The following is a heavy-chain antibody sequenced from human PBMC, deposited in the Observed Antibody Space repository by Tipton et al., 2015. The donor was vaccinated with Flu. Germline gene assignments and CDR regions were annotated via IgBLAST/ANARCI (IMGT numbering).Heavy chain of an antibody. CDR3: ARALRGPVGATLGY. V-gene: IGHV4-39*07. D-gene: IGHD1-26*01. J-gene: IGHJ4*02. CDR2: IYYSGSS. CDR1: GGSISSSTYY. Sequence: LRLSCTVSGGSISSSTYYWGWIRQPPGKGLEWIGSIYYSGSSYYNLSLKSRVTISLDTSKNQFSLNLSSVTAADTAVYYCARALRGPVGATLGYWGQGTLVTVSS.